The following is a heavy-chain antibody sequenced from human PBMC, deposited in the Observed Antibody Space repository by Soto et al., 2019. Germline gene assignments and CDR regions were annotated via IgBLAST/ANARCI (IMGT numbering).Heavy chain of an antibody. Sequence: SETLSLTCTVSGGSISSGDYYWSWIRQPPGKGLEWIGYIYYSGSTYYNPSLKSRVIILVDTSKNQFSLKLSSVTAADTAVYYCARDSHDNSNYLSNWFDPWGQGTLVTVSS. V-gene: IGHV4-30-4*01. CDR1: GGSISSGDYY. D-gene: IGHD4-4*01. CDR3: ARDSHDNSNYLSNWFDP. CDR2: IYYSGST. J-gene: IGHJ5*02.